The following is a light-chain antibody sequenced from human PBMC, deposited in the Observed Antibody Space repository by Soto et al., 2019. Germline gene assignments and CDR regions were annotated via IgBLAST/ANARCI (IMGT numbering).Light chain of an antibody. V-gene: IGLV2-14*01. CDR1: SSDVGAYNY. CDR3: SSYTTSVTLL. Sequence: QSVLTQPASVSGSPGQSITISCTGTSSDVGAYNYVSWYQQHPGKAPKLMIYEVNNRPSGVSNRFSGSRSGITASLTISGLQAEDEADYYCSSYTTSVTLLFGGGTQLTVL. CDR2: EVN. J-gene: IGLJ2*01.